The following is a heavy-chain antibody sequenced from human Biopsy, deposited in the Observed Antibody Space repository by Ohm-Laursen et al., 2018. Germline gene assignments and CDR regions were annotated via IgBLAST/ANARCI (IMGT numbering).Heavy chain of an antibody. V-gene: IGHV4-59*08. J-gene: IGHJ4*02. CDR2: VYYTGST. CDR1: GDSISSYY. CDR3: ARGQALKSFDY. Sequence: TLSLTWPVSGDSISSYYWSWIRQPPGKGLQWIGYVYYTGSTDYNPSLQSRVTISVDTSKNQFSLKLSSVTAADTAGYYCARGQALKSFDYWGQGTLVTVSS.